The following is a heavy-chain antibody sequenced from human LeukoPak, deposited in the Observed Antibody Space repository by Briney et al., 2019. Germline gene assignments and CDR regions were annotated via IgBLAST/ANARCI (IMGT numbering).Heavy chain of an antibody. V-gene: IGHV5-10-1*01. CDR3: ARILYGDYAVDY. CDR1: GYSFTSYW. Sequence: GESLKISCEGSGYSFTSYWISWVRQMPGKGLEWMGRIDPSDSYTNYSPSFQGHVTISADKSISTAYLQWSSLKASDTAMYYCARILYGDYAVDYWGQGTLVTVSS. D-gene: IGHD4-17*01. CDR2: IDPSDSYT. J-gene: IGHJ4*02.